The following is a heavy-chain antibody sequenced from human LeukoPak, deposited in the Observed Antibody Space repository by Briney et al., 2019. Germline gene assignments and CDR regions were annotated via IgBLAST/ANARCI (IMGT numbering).Heavy chain of an antibody. CDR1: GYTFTGYY. V-gene: IGHV1-2*06. D-gene: IGHD2-2*01. CDR3: ARDQDIVVVPAATGY. J-gene: IGHJ4*02. CDR2: INPNSGGT. Sequence: ASVKVSYKASGYTFTGYYMHWVRQAPGQGLEWMGRINPNSGGTNYAQKFQGRVTMTRDTSISTAYMELSRLRSDDTAVYYCARDQDIVVVPAATGYWGQGTLVTVSS.